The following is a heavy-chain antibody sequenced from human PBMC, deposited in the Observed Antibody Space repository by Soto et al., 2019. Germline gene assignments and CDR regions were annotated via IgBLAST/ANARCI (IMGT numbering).Heavy chain of an antibody. CDR3: AGQSYESRGYFCAY. CDR1: GGSSSSTTYY. Sequence: QLLLQESGPGLVKPSETLSLTCTVSGGSSSSTTYYWGWIRQSPGKGLEWIGNIYSGGNTYYNPSFKSGVTLSVDTSKSHRSLQLISVTAADTAVYYCAGQSYESRGYFCAYWGQGTLVTVSS. CDR2: IYSGGNT. V-gene: IGHV4-39*01. D-gene: IGHD3-22*01. J-gene: IGHJ4*02.